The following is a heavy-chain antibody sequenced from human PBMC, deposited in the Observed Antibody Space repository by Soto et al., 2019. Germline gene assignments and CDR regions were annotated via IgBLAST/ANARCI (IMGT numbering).Heavy chain of an antibody. CDR2: INAGNGNT. CDR3: ASDPSSYGMDV. J-gene: IGHJ6*02. CDR1: GYTFTSYA. Sequence: QVQLVQSGAEEKKPGASVKVSCKASGYTFTSYAMHWVRQAPGQRLEWMGWINAGNGNTKYSQKFQGSVTITRDTAVHTVSMELSVQRSEDTAVHSCASDPSSYGMDVWGQWNTVTV. V-gene: IGHV1-3*05. D-gene: IGHD2-2*01.